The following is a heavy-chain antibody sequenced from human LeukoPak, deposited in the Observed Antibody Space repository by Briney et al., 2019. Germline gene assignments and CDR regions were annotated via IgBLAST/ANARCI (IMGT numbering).Heavy chain of an antibody. CDR2: IYYSGST. D-gene: IGHD3-16*01. CDR3: ARQGYDYVWGTSKVGAFDI. CDR1: GGSISSYY. V-gene: IGHV4-59*08. J-gene: IGHJ3*02. Sequence: SETLSLTCTVSGGSISSYYWSWIRQPPGKGLEWIGYIYYSGSTNYNPSLKSRVTISVDTSKNQFSLKLSSVTAADTAVYYCARQGYDYVWGTSKVGAFDIWGQGTMVTVSS.